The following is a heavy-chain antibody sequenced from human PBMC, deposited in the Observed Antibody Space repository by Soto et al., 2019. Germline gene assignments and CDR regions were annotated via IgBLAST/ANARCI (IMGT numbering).Heavy chain of an antibody. CDR3: ARQIYDSDTGPNFQYYFDS. J-gene: IGHJ4*02. CDR1: GYSFAGYW. CDR2: IDPSDSQT. D-gene: IGHD3-22*01. Sequence: GESLKISCKGSGYSFAGYWITWVRQKPGKGLEWMGRIDPSDSQTYYSPSFRGHVTISVAKSITTVFLQWSSLRASDTAMYYRARQIYDSDTGPNFQYYFDSWGQGTPVTVSS. V-gene: IGHV5-10-1*01.